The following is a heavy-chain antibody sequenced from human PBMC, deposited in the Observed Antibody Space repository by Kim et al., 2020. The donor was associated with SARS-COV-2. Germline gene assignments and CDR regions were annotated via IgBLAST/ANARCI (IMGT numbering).Heavy chain of an antibody. D-gene: IGHD4-17*01. V-gene: IGHV1-69*13. J-gene: IGHJ4*02. CDR1: GGTFSSYA. Sequence: SVKVSCKASGGTFSSYAISWVRQAPGQGLEWMGGIIPIFGTANYAQKFQGRVTITADESTSTAYMELSSLTSEDTAVYYCARDNPILTPVTTLDYWGQGTLVTVSS. CDR3: ARDNPILTPVTTLDY. CDR2: IIPIFGTA.